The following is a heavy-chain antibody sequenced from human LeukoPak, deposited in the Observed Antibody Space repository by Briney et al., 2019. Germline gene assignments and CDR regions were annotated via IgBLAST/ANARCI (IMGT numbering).Heavy chain of an antibody. CDR2: IKQDGSER. CDR1: GFTFSNYY. CDR3: ARIGSITGYFQH. D-gene: IGHD1-20*01. V-gene: IGHV3-7*01. J-gene: IGHJ1*01. Sequence: GGSLRLSCAASGFTFSNYYMSWVRRAPGKGLEWVANIKQDGSERFYGDSVTGRFTISRDNAKNSLYLQMNSLRAEDTAVYYCARIGSITGYFQHWGQGTLVTVSS.